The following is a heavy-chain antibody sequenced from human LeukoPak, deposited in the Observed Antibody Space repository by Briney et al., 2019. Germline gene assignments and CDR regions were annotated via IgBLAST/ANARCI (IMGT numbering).Heavy chain of an antibody. CDR2: ISGRGGST. V-gene: IGHV3-23*01. Sequence: GGSLRLSCAASGFTFSSYVMSWVRQAPGKGLEWVSGISGRGGSTYYADSAKGGFTISRDNSKNTLYLQMNSLRAEDTAVYYCARDLTGPAYYGMDVWGQGTTVTVSS. CDR3: ARDLTGPAYYGMDV. J-gene: IGHJ6*02. CDR1: GFTFSSYV. D-gene: IGHD7-27*01.